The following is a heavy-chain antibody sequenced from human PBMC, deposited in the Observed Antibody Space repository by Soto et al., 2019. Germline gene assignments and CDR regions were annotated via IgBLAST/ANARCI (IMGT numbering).Heavy chain of an antibody. D-gene: IGHD2-21*02. CDR1: GGTFSSYA. Sequence: QVQLVQSGAEVKKPGSSVKVSCKASGGTFSSYAISWVRQAPGQGLEWMGGIIPIFGTANYAQKFQGRVTTTADDSTRTAYMELSSLRSEDSAVYYCARDLYGYCGGDCSIPYSHYGMDVWGQGTTVTVSS. CDR2: IIPIFGTA. V-gene: IGHV1-69*12. CDR3: ARDLYGYCGGDCSIPYSHYGMDV. J-gene: IGHJ6*02.